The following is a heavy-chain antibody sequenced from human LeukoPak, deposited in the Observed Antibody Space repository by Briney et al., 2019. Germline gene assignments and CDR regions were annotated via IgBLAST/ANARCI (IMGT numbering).Heavy chain of an antibody. Sequence: SGESLKISGKGSGYSFTTYWIGWVRQMPGKGLEWMGIIYPGDSNTRYSPSFQGQVTISADKSISTAYLQWSSLKASDTAMYYCARASRQQLVRPFDYWGQGTLDTVSS. CDR3: ARASRQQLVRPFDY. V-gene: IGHV5-51*01. D-gene: IGHD6-13*01. CDR1: GYSFTTYW. J-gene: IGHJ4*02. CDR2: IYPGDSNT.